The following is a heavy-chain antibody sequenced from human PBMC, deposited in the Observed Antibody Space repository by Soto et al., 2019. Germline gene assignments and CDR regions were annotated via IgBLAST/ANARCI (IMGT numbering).Heavy chain of an antibody. Sequence: QVQLQESGPGLVKPSETLSLTCTVSGGSSTSYYWSWIRQPPGKGLEWIGYIHNSGSTSYNPSLQSRVTSSADVSKTQFSLDLRSVTAADTAVYYCARRWSGTDYWGHGTLVTVSS. J-gene: IGHJ4*01. CDR2: IHNSGST. D-gene: IGHD3-10*01. V-gene: IGHV4-59*01. CDR3: ARRWSGTDY. CDR1: GGSSTSYY.